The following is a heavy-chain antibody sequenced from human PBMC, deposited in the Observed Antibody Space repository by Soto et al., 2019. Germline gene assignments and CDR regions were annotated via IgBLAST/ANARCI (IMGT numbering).Heavy chain of an antibody. D-gene: IGHD3-10*01. CDR3: AKSAGWFEGDSFDI. J-gene: IGHJ3*02. Sequence: EALLVESGGGLVQPGGSLRLSCAASGFTFGSQNMNWVRQPPGKGLEWIAYISISSGTIYYADSVKGRFTISRDNDHNSLYLQMNNLTDDDTAVYYCAKSAGWFEGDSFDIWCQGTMVTVSS. CDR2: ISISSGTI. CDR1: GFTFGSQN. V-gene: IGHV3-48*02.